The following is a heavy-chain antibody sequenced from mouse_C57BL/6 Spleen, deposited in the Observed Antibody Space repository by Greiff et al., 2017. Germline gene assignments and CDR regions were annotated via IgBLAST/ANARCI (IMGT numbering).Heavy chain of an antibody. CDR2: IDPSDSYT. Sequence: VQLQQPGAELVMPGASVKLSCKASGYTFTSYWMHWVKQRPGQGLEWIGEIDPSDSYTNYNQKFKGKSTLTVDKSSSTAYMQLSSLTSEDSAVYYCARTSLVAKDYAMDYRGQGTSVTVYS. J-gene: IGHJ4*01. CDR3: ARTSLVAKDYAMDY. V-gene: IGHV1-69*01. CDR1: GYTFTSYW. D-gene: IGHD1-1*01.